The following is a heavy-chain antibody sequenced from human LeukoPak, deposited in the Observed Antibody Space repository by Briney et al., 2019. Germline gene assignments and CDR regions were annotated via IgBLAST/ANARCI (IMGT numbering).Heavy chain of an antibody. J-gene: IGHJ4*02. CDR3: ARDRGVATIIFDY. V-gene: IGHV3-21*01. CDR1: GFTFSSYS. CDR2: ISSSSSYI. Sequence: GGSLRLSCAASGFTFSSYSMNCVRQAPGNGLEWVSSISSSSSYIFYADSGKGRFTISRDDAKNSLYLQMNSLRAEDTAVYYCARDRGVATIIFDYWGQGTLVTVSS. D-gene: IGHD5-12*01.